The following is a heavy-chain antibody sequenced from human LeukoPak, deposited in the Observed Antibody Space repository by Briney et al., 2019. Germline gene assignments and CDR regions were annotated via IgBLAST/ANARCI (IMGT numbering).Heavy chain of an antibody. J-gene: IGHJ4*02. CDR3: TTAHYYGSGSARSFIDY. CDR1: GFTFSNAW. Sequence: GGSLRLSCAASGFTFSNAWMSWVRQAPGKGLEWVGRIKSKTDGGTTDYAAPVKGRFTISRDDSKNTLYLQLNSLKTEDTAVYYCTTAHYYGSGSARSFIDYWGQGTLVTVSS. D-gene: IGHD3-10*01. V-gene: IGHV3-15*01. CDR2: IKSKTDGGTT.